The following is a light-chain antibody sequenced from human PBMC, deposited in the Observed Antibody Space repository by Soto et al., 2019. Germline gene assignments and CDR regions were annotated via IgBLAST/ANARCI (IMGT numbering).Light chain of an antibody. CDR2: EVT. CDR1: SSDVGGYNY. CDR3: SSYTSSSTLL. J-gene: IGLJ3*02. V-gene: IGLV2-14*01. Sequence: QSVLTQPASVSGSPGQSITISCTGTSSDVGGYNYVSWYQRHPGKGPKLMTYEVTNRPSGVSNRFSGSKSGNTASLTISGLQADDETDYYCSSYTSSSTLLFGGGTKVTVL.